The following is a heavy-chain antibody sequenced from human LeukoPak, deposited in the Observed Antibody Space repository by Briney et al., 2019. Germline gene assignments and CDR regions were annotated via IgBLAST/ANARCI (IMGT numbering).Heavy chain of an antibody. V-gene: IGHV4-59*01. CDR1: GGSISSYY. Sequence: SETLSLTCTVSGGSISSYYWSWIRQPPGKGLEWIGYIYYSGSTNYNPSLKSRVTISIDTSKNQFSLKLSSVTAADTAVYYCARSYYGSGSYYSFDYWGQGTLVTVSS. CDR2: IYYSGST. D-gene: IGHD3-10*01. CDR3: ARSYYGSGSYYSFDY. J-gene: IGHJ4*02.